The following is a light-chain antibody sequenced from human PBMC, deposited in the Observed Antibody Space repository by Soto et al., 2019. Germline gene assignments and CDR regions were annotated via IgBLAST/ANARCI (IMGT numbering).Light chain of an antibody. CDR2: GAS. J-gene: IGKJ1*01. V-gene: IGKV3-15*01. CDR3: QQYNKWPQT. CDR1: QSVSIN. Sequence: EIVLTQSPGTLSLSPGDRATLSCKASQSVSINLAWYHQKPGQGPRLLIFGASTRATGIPARFSGSGSDTEFTLTISSLQPEDFGNYYCQQYNKWPQTFGPGTKVDI.